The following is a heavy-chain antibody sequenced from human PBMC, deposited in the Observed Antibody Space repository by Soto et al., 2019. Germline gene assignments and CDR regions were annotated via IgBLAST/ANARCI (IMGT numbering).Heavy chain of an antibody. CDR3: ARDPLPALGQGRYFDL. CDR2: IYYSGST. CDR1: GGSISSYY. Sequence: PSETLSLTCTVSGGSISSYYWSWIRQPPGKGLEWIGYIYYSGSTYYNPSLKSRVTMSVDTSKNQFSLKLSSVTAADTAVYYCARDPLPALGQGRYFDLWGRGTLVTVSS. J-gene: IGHJ2*01. V-gene: IGHV4-30-4*01.